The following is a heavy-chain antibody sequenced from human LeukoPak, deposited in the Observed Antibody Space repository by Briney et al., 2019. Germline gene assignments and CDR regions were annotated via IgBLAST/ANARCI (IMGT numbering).Heavy chain of an antibody. V-gene: IGHV4-59*01. D-gene: IGHD6-6*01. Sequence: SETLSLTCTVSGGSISSYYWSWIRQPPGKGLEWIGYIYYSGSTNYNPSLKSRVTISVDTSKNQFSLKLSSVTAADTAVYYCARELYSSSSRYYYYYYMDVWGKGTTVTVSS. J-gene: IGHJ6*03. CDR1: GGSISSYY. CDR2: IYYSGST. CDR3: ARELYSSSSRYYYYYYMDV.